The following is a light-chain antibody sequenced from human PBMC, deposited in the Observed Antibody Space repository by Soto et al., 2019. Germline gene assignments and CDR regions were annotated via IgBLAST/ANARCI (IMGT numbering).Light chain of an antibody. CDR1: QSVSSSY. Sequence: EIVLTQSPGTLSLSPGERVTLSCRASQSVSSSYLAWYQQKPGQAPRLLIYGASSRATGIPDRFSGSGSGTDFTLTISRLEPEDFAAYYCQQYGSSPPVTFGPGTKVDIK. CDR3: QQYGSSPPVT. J-gene: IGKJ3*01. CDR2: GAS. V-gene: IGKV3-20*01.